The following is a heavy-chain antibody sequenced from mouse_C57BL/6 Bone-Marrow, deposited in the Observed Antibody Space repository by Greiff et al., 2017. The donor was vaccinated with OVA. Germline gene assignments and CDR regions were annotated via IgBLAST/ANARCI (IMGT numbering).Heavy chain of an antibody. CDR2: IYPGSGST. CDR3: ARGGNY. V-gene: IGHV1-55*01. Sequence: QVQLQQPGAELVKPGASVKMSCKASGYTFTSYWITWVKQRPGQGLEWIGDIYPGSGSTNYNEKFKSKATLTVDKSSSTAYMQLSSRTSEDSAVYYCARGGNYWGQGTTRTVSS. CDR1: GYTFTSYW. J-gene: IGHJ2*01.